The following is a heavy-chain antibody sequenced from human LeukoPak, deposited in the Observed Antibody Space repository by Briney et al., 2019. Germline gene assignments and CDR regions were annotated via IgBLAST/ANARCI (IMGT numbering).Heavy chain of an antibody. V-gene: IGHV4-30-4*01. Sequence: SETLSLTCTVSGGSISSGDYYWSWIRQPPGKGLEWIGYIYYSGSTYYNPSLKSRVTISVDTSKNQFSLKLSSVTAADTAVYYCARASSQYYYDSSGYYPSEYWGQGTLVTVSS. CDR2: IYYSGST. J-gene: IGHJ4*02. CDR3: ARASSQYYYDSSGYYPSEY. CDR1: GGSISSGDYY. D-gene: IGHD3-22*01.